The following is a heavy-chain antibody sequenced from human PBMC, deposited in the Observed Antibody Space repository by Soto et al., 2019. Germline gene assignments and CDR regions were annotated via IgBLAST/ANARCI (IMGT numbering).Heavy chain of an antibody. CDR2: ISGSGGST. D-gene: IGHD3-3*01. CDR3: AKARAQYYDFWSGYPVDY. V-gene: IGHV3-23*01. J-gene: IGHJ4*02. CDR1: GFTFSNYA. Sequence: GGSLRLSCAASGFTFSNYAMSWVRQAPGKGLEWVSAISGSGGSTYYADSVKGRFTISRDNSKNTLYLQMNSLRAEGTAVYYCAKARAQYYDFWSGYPVDYWGQGTLVTVSS.